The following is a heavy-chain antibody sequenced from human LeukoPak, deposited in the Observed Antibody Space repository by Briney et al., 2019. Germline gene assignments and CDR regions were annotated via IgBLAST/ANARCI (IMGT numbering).Heavy chain of an antibody. Sequence: GGSLRLSCAASGFTFSSYSMNWVRQAPGKGLEWISYISASGSVSYYEDSVKGRFTISRDNAKNSLYLQMNSLRDEDTALHYCARDGGFGFLAAFDIWGQGTMVTVSS. CDR1: GFTFSSYS. CDR3: ARDGGFGFLAAFDI. CDR2: ISASGSVS. J-gene: IGHJ3*02. V-gene: IGHV3-48*02. D-gene: IGHD3-10*01.